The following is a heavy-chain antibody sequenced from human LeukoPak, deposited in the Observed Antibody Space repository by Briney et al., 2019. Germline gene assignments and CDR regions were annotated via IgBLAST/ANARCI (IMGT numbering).Heavy chain of an antibody. J-gene: IGHJ4*02. Sequence: ASVKVSCKASGYTFTGYYMHWVRQAPGQGLEWMGWINPNSGGTNYAQKFQGRVTMTRDTSISTAYMELSRLRSDDTAVYYCGRAGYCSSTSSYVGDYWGQGPLV. CDR2: INPNSGGT. CDR1: GYTFTGYY. V-gene: IGHV1-2*02. CDR3: GRAGYCSSTSSYVGDY. D-gene: IGHD2-2*01.